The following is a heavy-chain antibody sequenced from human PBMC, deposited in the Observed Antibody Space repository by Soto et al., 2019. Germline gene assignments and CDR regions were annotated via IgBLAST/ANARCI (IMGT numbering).Heavy chain of an antibody. CDR1: GYTFTSYG. Sequence: ASVKVSCKASGYTFTSYGISWVRQAPGQGLEWMGWISAYNGNTNYAQKLQGRVTMTADTSTSTAYMELRSLRSDDTAVYYCARDGQRGYYYDSSGFLADWFDPWGQGTLVTVSS. V-gene: IGHV1-18*04. CDR3: ARDGQRGYYYDSSGFLADWFDP. J-gene: IGHJ5*02. CDR2: ISAYNGNT. D-gene: IGHD3-22*01.